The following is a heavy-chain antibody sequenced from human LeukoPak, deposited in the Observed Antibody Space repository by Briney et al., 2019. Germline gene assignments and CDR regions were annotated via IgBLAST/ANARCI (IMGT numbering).Heavy chain of an antibody. V-gene: IGHV1-18*01. Sequence: GASVKVSCKASVYTFTSYGISWVRQAPGQGLEWMGWISAYNGNTNYARKLQGRVTMTTDTSTSTAYMELRSLRSDDTAVYYCARYGGYCSSTSCLYYFDYWGQGTLVTVSS. CDR1: VYTFTSYG. CDR3: ARYGGYCSSTSCLYYFDY. CDR2: ISAYNGNT. D-gene: IGHD2-2*01. J-gene: IGHJ4*02.